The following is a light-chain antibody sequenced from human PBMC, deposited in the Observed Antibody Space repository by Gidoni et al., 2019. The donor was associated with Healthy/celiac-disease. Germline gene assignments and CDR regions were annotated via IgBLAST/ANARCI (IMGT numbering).Light chain of an antibody. CDR1: NTGSKS. CDR3: QVWDSSSDHVV. Sequence: SYVLTQPPSVSVAPGQTARITCGGNNTGSKSVHWYQQKPGPAPVLVVYDDSDRPTGIPERFSGSNSGNTATLTISRVEAGDEADYYCQVWDSSSDHVVFGGGTKLTVL. J-gene: IGLJ2*01. CDR2: DDS. V-gene: IGLV3-21*02.